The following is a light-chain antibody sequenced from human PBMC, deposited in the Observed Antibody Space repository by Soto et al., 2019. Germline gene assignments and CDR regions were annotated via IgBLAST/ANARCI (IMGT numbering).Light chain of an antibody. Sequence: EIVLTQSPGTLSLSPGERATLSCRASQSVSNRYLAWYRQRPGQAPRLLIYGASSRATGIPDRFSGSGSGTDFTLTISRLEPEDFAVYYCQQYGDSPRTFGQGTKLEIK. V-gene: IGKV3-20*01. CDR2: GAS. J-gene: IGKJ2*01. CDR3: QQYGDSPRT. CDR1: QSVSNRY.